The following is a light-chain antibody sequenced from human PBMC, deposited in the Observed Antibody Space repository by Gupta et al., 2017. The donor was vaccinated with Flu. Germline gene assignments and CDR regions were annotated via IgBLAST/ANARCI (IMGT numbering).Light chain of an antibody. Sequence: QSVFTQPPSVSASPGQRVTISCSGRTSNIGDNFVSWYQQLPGTAPKLLIYENDKRPSGIPDRFSGSKSGTSATLAITGLQTGDGADYYCGTWDGSLNAGVFGGGTKLTVL. CDR3: GTWDGSLNAGV. CDR1: TSNIGDNF. J-gene: IGLJ2*01. CDR2: END. V-gene: IGLV1-51*02.